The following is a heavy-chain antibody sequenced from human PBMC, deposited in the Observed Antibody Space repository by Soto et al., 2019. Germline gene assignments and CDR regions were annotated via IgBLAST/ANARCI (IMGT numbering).Heavy chain of an antibody. V-gene: IGHV3-43*01. CDR3: AKDWEAVAGTCFDY. Sequence: PGGSLRLSCAASGFTFDDYTMHWVRQAPGKGLEWVSLISWDGGSTYYADSVKGRFTISRDNSKNSLYLQMNSLRAEDTAVYYCAKDWEAVAGTCFDYRGQGTLVTGSS. CDR2: ISWDGGST. D-gene: IGHD6-19*01. CDR1: GFTFDDYT. J-gene: IGHJ4*02.